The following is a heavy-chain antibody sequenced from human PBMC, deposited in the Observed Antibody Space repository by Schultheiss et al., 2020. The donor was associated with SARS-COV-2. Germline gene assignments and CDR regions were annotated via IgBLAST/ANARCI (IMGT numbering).Heavy chain of an antibody. CDR1: GGSFSGYY. Sequence: SETLSLTCAVYGGSFSGYYWSWIRQPPGKGLEWIGYIYYSGSTNYNPSLKSRVTISVDTSKNQFSLKLSSVTAADTAVYYCARHGPLTMHPWFDPWGQGTLVTVSS. D-gene: IGHD4/OR15-4a*01. CDR3: ARHGPLTMHPWFDP. CDR2: IYYSGST. V-gene: IGHV4-59*08. J-gene: IGHJ5*02.